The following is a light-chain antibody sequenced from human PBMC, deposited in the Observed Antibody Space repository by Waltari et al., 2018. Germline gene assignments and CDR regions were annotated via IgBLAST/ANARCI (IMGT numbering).Light chain of an antibody. J-gene: IGKJ2*01. CDR2: GAS. CDR1: QGISSY. Sequence: DIQLTQSPSFLSASVGDRVTITCRASQGISSYLAWYQQKPGKAPKLLIYGASTVQSGVPSRFSGSGSGTEFTLTISSLQPEDFATYYCQQLNSYPNTFGQGTKLEIK. CDR3: QQLNSYPNT. V-gene: IGKV1-9*01.